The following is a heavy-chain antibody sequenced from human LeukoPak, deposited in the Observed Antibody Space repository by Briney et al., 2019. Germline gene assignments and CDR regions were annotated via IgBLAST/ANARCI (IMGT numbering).Heavy chain of an antibody. J-gene: IGHJ4*02. CDR3: ARARYSGGFFDY. CDR1: GFTFSSYG. D-gene: IGHD6-19*01. CDR2: IWYDGSNK. V-gene: IGHV3-33*01. Sequence: GGSLRLSCAASGFTFSSYGMHWVRQAPGKGLEWVAVIWYDGSNKYYADSVKGRFTISRDNSKNTLYLQMNSLRAEDTAVYYCARARYSGGFFDYWGQGTLVTVSS.